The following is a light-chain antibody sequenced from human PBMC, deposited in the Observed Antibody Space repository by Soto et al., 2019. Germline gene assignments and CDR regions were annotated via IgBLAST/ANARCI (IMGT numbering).Light chain of an antibody. Sequence: DIQMTQSPASLSASVGDRVTITCRASQTISTYLNWYQQKPGKAPKLLIYDTSSLQSGVPSRFSGSGSGTEFTLNIKSLQPEDFATYYCQQSYSAPTFGHGTKVDVE. CDR3: QQSYSAPT. CDR2: DTS. J-gene: IGKJ3*01. V-gene: IGKV1-39*01. CDR1: QTISTY.